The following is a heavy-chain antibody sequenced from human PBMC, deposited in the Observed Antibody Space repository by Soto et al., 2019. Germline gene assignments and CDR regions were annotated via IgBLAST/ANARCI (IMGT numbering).Heavy chain of an antibody. CDR1: GGSISSIHW. CDR3: ARVVLTITRGAFDA. D-gene: IGHD3-9*01. V-gene: IGHV4-4*02. Sequence: QVQLQESGPGLVKPSGTLSLTCAVSGGSISSIHWWPWVRHSPGKGLEYIGEISHSGTSNSNPSLKSRVTLSVDKSKNHFSLTLTSVTAADTAVYYCARVVLTITRGAFDAWGQGTLVIVSS. CDR2: ISHSGTS. J-gene: IGHJ3*01.